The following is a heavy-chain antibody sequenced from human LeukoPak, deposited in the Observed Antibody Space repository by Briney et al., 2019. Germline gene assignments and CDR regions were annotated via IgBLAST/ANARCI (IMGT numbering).Heavy chain of an antibody. CDR1: DASISGYY. Sequence: SETLSLTCTVSDASISGYYWSWIRQPPGKGLEWIGSIHFSGSTNYNPSLRSRVTISGDTSKNQLSLKLSSVTAADTAVYYCARDLGGIYFDYWGQGTLVTVSS. D-gene: IGHD1-26*01. J-gene: IGHJ4*02. CDR3: ARDLGGIYFDY. CDR2: IHFSGST. V-gene: IGHV4-59*01.